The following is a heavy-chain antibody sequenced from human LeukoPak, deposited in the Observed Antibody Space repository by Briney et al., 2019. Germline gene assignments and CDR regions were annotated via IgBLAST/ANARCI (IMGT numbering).Heavy chain of an antibody. CDR2: IIPIFGTA. J-gene: IGHJ4*02. CDR1: VGTFSSYA. Sequence: ASVKVSCKASVGTFSSYAISWVRQAPGQGLERLERIIPIFGTANYAQKFQGRVTITTDESTSTAYMELSSLRSEDTAVYYCASKYYYDSSGYYYFDYWGQGTLVTVSS. D-gene: IGHD3-22*01. CDR3: ASKYYYDSSGYYYFDY. V-gene: IGHV1-69*05.